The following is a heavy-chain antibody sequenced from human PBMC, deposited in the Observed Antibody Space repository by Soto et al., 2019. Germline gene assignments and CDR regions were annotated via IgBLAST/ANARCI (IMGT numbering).Heavy chain of an antibody. V-gene: IGHV4-59*01. Sequence: PSETLSLTCTVSGGSISSYYWSWIRQPPGKGLEWIGYIYYSGSTNYNPSLKSRVTISVDTSKNQFSLKLSSVTAADTAVYYCARGSPVGSYALDIWGQGTMVTVSS. CDR2: IYYSGST. CDR1: GGSISSYY. CDR3: ARGSPVGSYALDI. D-gene: IGHD2-2*03. J-gene: IGHJ3*02.